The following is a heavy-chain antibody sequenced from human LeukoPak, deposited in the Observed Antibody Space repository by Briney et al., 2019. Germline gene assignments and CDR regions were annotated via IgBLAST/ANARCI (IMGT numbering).Heavy chain of an antibody. V-gene: IGHV4-59*01. CDR2: IYYSGST. CDR1: GGSINAYY. D-gene: IGHD3-3*01. CDR3: ARGPSGYDFWSGYYTGPFDY. J-gene: IGHJ4*02. Sequence: SETLSLTCTVSGGSINAYYWSWIRQPPGKGLEWIGYIYYSGSTNYNPSLKSRVTISVDTSKNQFSLKLSSVTAADTAVYYCARGPSGYDFWSGYYTGPFDYWGQGTLVTVSS.